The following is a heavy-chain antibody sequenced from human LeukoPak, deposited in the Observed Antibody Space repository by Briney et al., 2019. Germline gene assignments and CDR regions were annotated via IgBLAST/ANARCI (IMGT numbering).Heavy chain of an antibody. CDR2: IYYSGST. CDR1: GGSISSSSYY. Sequence: SETLSLTCTVSGGSISSSSYYWGWIRQPPGKGLEWIGSIYYSGSTYYNPSLKSRVTISVDTSKNQFSLKLSSVTAADTAVYYCARVLFTVRGVISFGYFDYWGQGTLVTVSS. D-gene: IGHD3-10*01. J-gene: IGHJ4*02. CDR3: ARVLFTVRGVISFGYFDY. V-gene: IGHV4-39*07.